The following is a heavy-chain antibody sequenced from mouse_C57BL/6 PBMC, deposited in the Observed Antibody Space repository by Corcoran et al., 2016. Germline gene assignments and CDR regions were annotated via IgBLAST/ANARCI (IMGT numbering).Heavy chain of an antibody. D-gene: IGHD2-2*01. V-gene: IGHV1-19*01. Sequence: EVQLQQSGPVLVKPGASVKMSCKASGYTFTDYYMNWVKQSHGKSLEWIGVINPYNGGTSYNQKFKGKATLTVDKSSSTAYMELNSLTSEDSAVYYCARCLVTTGCAYWGQGTLVTVSA. CDR3: ARCLVTTGCAY. CDR1: GYTFTDYY. J-gene: IGHJ3*01. CDR2: INPYNGGT.